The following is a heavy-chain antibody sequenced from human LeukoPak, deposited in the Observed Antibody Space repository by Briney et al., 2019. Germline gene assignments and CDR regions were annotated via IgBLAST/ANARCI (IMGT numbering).Heavy chain of an antibody. CDR1: GFTFSSYS. CDR3: ARNTDFWSGSDAFDI. Sequence: PGGSLRLSCAASGFTFSSYSMNWVRQAPGKGLEWVSYISSSSSTIYYADSVKGRFTISRDNAKNSLYLQMNSLRAEDTAVYYCARNTDFWSGSDAFDIWGQGTRVTVSS. V-gene: IGHV3-48*01. D-gene: IGHD3-3*01. CDR2: ISSSSSTI. J-gene: IGHJ3*02.